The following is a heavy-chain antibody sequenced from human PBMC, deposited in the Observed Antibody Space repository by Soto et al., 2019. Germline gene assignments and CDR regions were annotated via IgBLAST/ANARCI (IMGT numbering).Heavy chain of an antibody. Sequence: QVQLVESGGGVVQPGRSLRLSCAASGFTFSSYGMHWVRQAPGKGLEWVAVISYDGSNKYYADTVKGRFNISRDNSKPTLYLQMNSLRAEVTAVYYCANGPAIVLVPAAMNYYYGMDVWGQGTTVTVSS. D-gene: IGHD2-2*01. J-gene: IGHJ6*02. CDR3: ANGPAIVLVPAAMNYYYGMDV. V-gene: IGHV3-30*18. CDR2: ISYDGSNK. CDR1: GFTFSSYG.